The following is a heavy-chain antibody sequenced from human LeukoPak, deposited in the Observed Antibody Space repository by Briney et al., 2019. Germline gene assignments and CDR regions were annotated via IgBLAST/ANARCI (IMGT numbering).Heavy chain of an antibody. D-gene: IGHD3-22*01. CDR2: INPSGGST. CDR1: GYTFTSYY. Sequence: ASVKVSCKASGYTFTSYYMHWVRQAPGRGLEWMGIINPSGGSTSYAQKFQGRVTMTRDMSTSTVYMELSSLRSEDTAVYYCARAGSGYYYDSSGYYPIDYWGQGTLVTVSS. V-gene: IGHV1-46*01. CDR3: ARAGSGYYYDSSGYYPIDY. J-gene: IGHJ4*02.